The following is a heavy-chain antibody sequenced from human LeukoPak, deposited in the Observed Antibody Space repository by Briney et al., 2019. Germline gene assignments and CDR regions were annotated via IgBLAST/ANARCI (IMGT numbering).Heavy chain of an antibody. J-gene: IGHJ4*02. CDR1: GFTVSSNY. CDR3: ARVGDTAMESYFDY. D-gene: IGHD5-18*01. CDR2: IYSGGST. V-gene: IGHV3-66*01. Sequence: GGSLRLSCAASGFTVSSNYMSWVRQAPGKGLEWVSVIYSGGSTYYADSVKGRFTISRDNSKNTLYLQMNSLRAEDTAVYYCARVGDTAMESYFDYWGQGTLVTVSS.